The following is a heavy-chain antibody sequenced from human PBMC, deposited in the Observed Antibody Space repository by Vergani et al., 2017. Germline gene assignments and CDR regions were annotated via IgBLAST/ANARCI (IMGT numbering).Heavy chain of an antibody. CDR3: ARELGYYYDSSGYSDY. Sequence: EVQLLESGGGLVQPGGSLRLSCAASGFTFSSYSMNWVRQAPGKGLEWVSSISSSSSYIYYADSVKGRFTISRDNAKNSLYLQMNSLRAEDTAVYYCARELGYYYDSSGYSDYWGQGTLVTVSS. J-gene: IGHJ4*02. CDR2: ISSSSSYI. D-gene: IGHD3-22*01. V-gene: IGHV3-21*01. CDR1: GFTFSSYS.